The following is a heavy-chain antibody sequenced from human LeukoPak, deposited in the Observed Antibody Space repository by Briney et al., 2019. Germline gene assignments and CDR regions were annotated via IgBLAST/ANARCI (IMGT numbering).Heavy chain of an antibody. D-gene: IGHD3-22*01. CDR3: AKIFSPNYYDRGGYGPPHY. CDR1: GFTFSSYS. V-gene: IGHV3-21*01. CDR2: ISSSSSYI. Sequence: GSLRLSCAASGFTFSSYSMNWVRQAPGKGLEWVSSISSSSSYIYYADSVKGRFTISRDNAKNSLYLQMNSLRAEDTAVYYCAKIFSPNYYDRGGYGPPHYWGQGTLVT. J-gene: IGHJ4*02.